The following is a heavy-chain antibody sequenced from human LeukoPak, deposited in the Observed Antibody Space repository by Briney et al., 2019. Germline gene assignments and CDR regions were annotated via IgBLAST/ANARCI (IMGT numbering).Heavy chain of an antibody. CDR1: GYTFTSYG. V-gene: IGHV1-18*01. CDR3: ARFHRITSVRFGESLGY. CDR2: ISGYNGNT. Sequence: GASVKVSCKASGYTFTSYGISWVRQAPGQGLEWMGWISGYNGNTNYAQNLQGRVTMTTDTSTSTAYMELRSLGSDDTALYYFARFHRITSVRFGESLGYWGQGTLVTVSS. D-gene: IGHD3-10*01. J-gene: IGHJ4*02.